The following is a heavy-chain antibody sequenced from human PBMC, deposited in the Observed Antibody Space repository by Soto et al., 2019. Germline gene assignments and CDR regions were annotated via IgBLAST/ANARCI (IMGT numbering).Heavy chain of an antibody. V-gene: IGHV1-2*04. D-gene: IGHD2-8*01. CDR1: GYSFTDYH. CDR2: INPKSGGT. CDR3: ARGDSTDCSNGVCSFFYNHDMDV. Sequence: ASVKVSCKASGYSFTDYHIHWVRQAPGQGLEWLGRINPKSGGTSTAQKFQGWVTMTTDTSISTASMELTRLTSDDTAIYYCARGDSTDCSNGVCSFFYNHDMDVWGQGXTVT. J-gene: IGHJ6*02.